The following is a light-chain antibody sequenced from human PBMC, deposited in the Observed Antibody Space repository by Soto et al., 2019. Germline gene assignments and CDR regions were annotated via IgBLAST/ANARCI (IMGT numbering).Light chain of an antibody. CDR2: EVT. J-gene: IGLJ3*02. V-gene: IGLV2-8*01. CDR1: SSDVGAYNY. CDR3: SSFAASNTWV. Sequence: QSVLTQPPSPSGSPGQSVTISCTGTSSDVGAYNYVPWYQQPAGKAPKLVIYEVTKRPSGVPDRFSGSKSANTASLTVSGLQAEDEADYYCSSFAASNTWVFGGGTKLTVL.